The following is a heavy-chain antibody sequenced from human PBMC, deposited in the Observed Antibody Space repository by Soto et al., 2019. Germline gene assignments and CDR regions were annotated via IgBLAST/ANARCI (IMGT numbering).Heavy chain of an antibody. CDR2: ISYDGSNK. Sequence: GGSLRLSCAASGFTFSSYGKHWVRQAPGKGLEWVAVISYDGSNKYYADSVKGRFTISRDNSKNTLYLQMNSLRAEDTAVYYCAKVNSGWPQDYYYYGMDVWGQGTTVTVYS. V-gene: IGHV3-30*18. CDR3: AKVNSGWPQDYYYYGMDV. D-gene: IGHD5-12*01. CDR1: GFTFSSYG. J-gene: IGHJ6*02.